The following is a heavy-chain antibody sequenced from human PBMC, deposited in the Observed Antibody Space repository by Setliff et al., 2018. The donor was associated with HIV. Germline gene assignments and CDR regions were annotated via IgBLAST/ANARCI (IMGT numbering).Heavy chain of an antibody. CDR2: VSYSGST. D-gene: IGHD3-22*01. V-gene: IGHV4-59*08. CDR3: ARHGHFYDSSSSDAFDI. CDR1: GGSLSTYY. Sequence: LSLTCNVSGGSLSTYYWSWIRQPPGKGLEWLGYVSYSGSTNFNPSLESRLAMSVDMSKNHFSLKLRSVTAADTAVYYCARHGHFYDSSSSDAFDIWGHGTMVTVSS. J-gene: IGHJ3*02.